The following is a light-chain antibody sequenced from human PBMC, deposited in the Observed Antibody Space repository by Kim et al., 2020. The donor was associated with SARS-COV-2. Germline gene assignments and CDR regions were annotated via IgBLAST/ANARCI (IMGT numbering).Light chain of an antibody. J-gene: IGKJ4*01. CDR1: QGVRNY. CDR3: QQYDSYPST. CDR2: AAS. Sequence: DIQMTQSPSSLSASIGDRVTMTCRASQGVRNYLAWHQQRPGKAPKSLVYAASTLQSGVPGRFSGGGSGTEFNLTISSLQPEDFANYYCQQYDSYPSTFGGGTKLEI. V-gene: IGKV1-16*01.